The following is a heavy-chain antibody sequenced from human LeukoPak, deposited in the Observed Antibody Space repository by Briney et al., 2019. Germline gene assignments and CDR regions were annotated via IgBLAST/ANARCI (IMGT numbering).Heavy chain of an antibody. CDR1: GFTFSSYG. V-gene: IGHV3-23*01. D-gene: IGHD3-10*01. CDR2: ISGSGGST. CDR3: AKDLDYYGSGSYYH. Sequence: GGSLRLSCAASGFTFSSYGMSWVRQAPGKGLEWVSAISGSGGSTYYADSVEGRFTISRDNSKNTLYLQMNSLRAEDTAVYYCAKDLDYYGSGSYYHWGQGTLVTVSS. J-gene: IGHJ4*02.